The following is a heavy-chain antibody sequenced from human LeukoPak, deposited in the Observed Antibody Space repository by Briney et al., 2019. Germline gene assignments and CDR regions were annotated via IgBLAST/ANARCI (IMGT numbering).Heavy chain of an antibody. CDR3: TRDRPNCYGTDGHYYRRNGDY. CDR2: ITSRGEDT. V-gene: IGHV3-23*01. CDR1: EFTFSIYA. D-gene: IGHD2-8*01. J-gene: IGHJ4*02. Sequence: GGSLRLSCAASEFTFSIYAMSWVRQAPGKGLEWVSSITSRGEDTWYAGSVKGRFTISRDNSKNTLYLQMNSLRAEDTAVYYCTRDRPNCYGTDGHYYRRNGDYWGQGTLVTVSS.